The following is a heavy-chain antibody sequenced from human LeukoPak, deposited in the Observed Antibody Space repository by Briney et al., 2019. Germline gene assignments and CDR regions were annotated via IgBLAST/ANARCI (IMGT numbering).Heavy chain of an antibody. D-gene: IGHD2-21*01. Sequence: PGGSLRLSCTASGFIFSSNWIYWVRQAPGKGLEWVANIKEDGNEKYYVESVRGRFTISRDNAKSSVHLQMNSLRVEDTATYYCASGSIATMKLWGQGTLVTVSS. CDR1: GFIFSSNW. CDR3: ASGSIATMKL. V-gene: IGHV3-7*01. CDR2: IKEDGNEK. J-gene: IGHJ4*02.